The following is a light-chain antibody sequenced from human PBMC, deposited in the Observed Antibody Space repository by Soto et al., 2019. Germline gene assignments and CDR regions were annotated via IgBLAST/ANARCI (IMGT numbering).Light chain of an antibody. V-gene: IGKV1-39*01. CDR1: QSISNY. CDR3: QQSYSTPSIT. CDR2: AAS. Sequence: DIPMTQSPSSLSASVGDRVTITCRTSQSISNYLNWYQQKPGKAPKLLIYAASTLQSGVPSRFSGSGSRTDFTLIISSLQPEDFATYYCQQSYSTPSITFGQGTRLEIK. J-gene: IGKJ5*01.